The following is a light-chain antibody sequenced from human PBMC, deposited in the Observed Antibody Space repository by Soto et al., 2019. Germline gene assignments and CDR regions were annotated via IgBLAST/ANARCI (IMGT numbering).Light chain of an antibody. CDR3: SSYTSKV. CDR2: EVS. Sequence: LTQPASVSGSPGQSITISCTGTSSDVGGYNYVSWYQQHPGKAPKLMIYEVSNRPSGVSNRFSGSKSGNTASLTISGLQAEDEADYYCSSYTSKVFGTGTKVTVL. J-gene: IGLJ1*01. CDR1: SSDVGGYNY. V-gene: IGLV2-14*01.